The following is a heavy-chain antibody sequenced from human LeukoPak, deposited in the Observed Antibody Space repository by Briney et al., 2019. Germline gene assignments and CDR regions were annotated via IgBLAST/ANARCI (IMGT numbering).Heavy chain of an antibody. J-gene: IGHJ4*02. CDR3: AEGGDSYGYRTFDY. V-gene: IGHV4-30-2*01. CDR2: IYHSGST. D-gene: IGHD5-18*01. CDR1: GGSISSGGYS. Sequence: SQTLSLTCAVPGGSISSGGYSWSWIRQPPGKGLEWIGYIYHSGSTNYNPSLKSRVTISVDTSKNQFSLKLSSVTAADTAVYYCAEGGDSYGYRTFDYWGQGTLVTVSS.